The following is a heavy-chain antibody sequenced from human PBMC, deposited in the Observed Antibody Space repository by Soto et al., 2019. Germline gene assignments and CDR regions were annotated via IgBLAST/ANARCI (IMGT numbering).Heavy chain of an antibody. CDR1: GDSVSSNSAT. D-gene: IGHD5-18*01. CDR2: TYYRSKWYN. V-gene: IGHV6-1*01. Sequence: SQTLSLTCAISGDSVSSNSATWNWIRQSPSRGLEWLGRTYYRSKWYNDYAVSVKSRITINPDTSKNQFSLQLNSVTPEDRVVFSCERALDTTKPTGLGIKSFSYYRDVGGKGTTVPVPS. CDR3: ERALDTTKPTGLGIKSFSYYRDV. J-gene: IGHJ6*03.